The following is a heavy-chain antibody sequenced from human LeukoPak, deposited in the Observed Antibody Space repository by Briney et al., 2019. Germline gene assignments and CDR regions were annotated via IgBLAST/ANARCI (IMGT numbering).Heavy chain of an antibody. CDR1: VFTFNSYS. Sequence: GGSLRLSCAASVFTFNSYSFNWVRHAPGKGLEWVSYISYSSSTIYYADSVKGRFTISRDNAKNSLHLQMNSLRDEDTAVYYCARGYQALGDYWGQGTLVTVSS. V-gene: IGHV3-48*02. CDR3: ARGYQALGDY. J-gene: IGHJ4*02. D-gene: IGHD3-16*01. CDR2: ISYSSSTI.